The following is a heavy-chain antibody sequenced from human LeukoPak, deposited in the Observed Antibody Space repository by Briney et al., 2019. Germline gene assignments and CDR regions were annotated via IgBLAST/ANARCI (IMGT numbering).Heavy chain of an antibody. V-gene: IGHV1-18*01. CDR2: ISAYNGNT. Sequence: GASVKVSCKASGYTFTSYGISWVRQAPGQGLEWMGWISAYNGNTNYAQKLQGRVTMTTDTSTSTAYMELRSLRSDDTAVYYCARDAITGQWRPNWFDPWGQGTLVTVSS. CDR3: ARDAITGQWRPNWFDP. J-gene: IGHJ5*02. D-gene: IGHD1-20*01. CDR1: GYTFTSYG.